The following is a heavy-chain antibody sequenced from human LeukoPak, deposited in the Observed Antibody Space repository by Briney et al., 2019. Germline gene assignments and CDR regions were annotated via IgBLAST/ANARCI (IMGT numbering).Heavy chain of an antibody. CDR1: GFTFSSYA. CDR3: AKDPYDFWSGYYRLFDY. J-gene: IGHJ4*02. D-gene: IGHD3-3*01. CDR2: ISGSGGST. V-gene: IGHV3-23*01. Sequence: GGSLRLSCAASGFTFSSYAMSWVRQAPGKGLEWVSAISGSGGSTYYADSVKGRFTISRDNSKNTLYLQMDSLRAEDTAVYYCAKDPYDFWSGYYRLFDYWGQGTLVTVSS.